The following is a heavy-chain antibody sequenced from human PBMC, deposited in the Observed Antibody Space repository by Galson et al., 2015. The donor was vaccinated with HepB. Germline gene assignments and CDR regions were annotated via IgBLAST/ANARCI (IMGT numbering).Heavy chain of an antibody. Sequence: ETLSLTCTVSGGSISSSSYYWGWIRQPPGKGLEWIGSIYYSGSTYYNPSLKSRVTISVDTSKNQFSLKLSSVTAADTAVYYCARHHIYGEPYYFDYWGQGTLVTVSS. J-gene: IGHJ4*02. V-gene: IGHV4-39*07. CDR2: IYYSGST. CDR3: ARHHIYGEPYYFDY. D-gene: IGHD4/OR15-4a*01. CDR1: GGSISSSSYY.